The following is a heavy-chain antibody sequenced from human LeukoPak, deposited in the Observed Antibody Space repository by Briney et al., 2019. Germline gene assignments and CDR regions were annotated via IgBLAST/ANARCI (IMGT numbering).Heavy chain of an antibody. CDR2: IIPIFGTA. D-gene: IGHD2-15*01. V-gene: IGHV1-69*06. CDR3: ARDGCSGGSCYGDYYFDY. J-gene: IGHJ4*02. CDR1: GGTFSSYA. Sequence: ASVKVSCKASGGTFSSYAISWVRQAPGQGLEWMGGIIPIFGTANYAQKFQGRVTITADKSTSTAYMELSSLRAEDTAVYYCARDGCSGGSCYGDYYFDYWGQGTLVTVSS.